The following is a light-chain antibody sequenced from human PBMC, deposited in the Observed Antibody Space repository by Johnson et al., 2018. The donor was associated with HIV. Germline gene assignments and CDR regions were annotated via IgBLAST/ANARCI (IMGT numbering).Light chain of an antibody. CDR3: GTWDSSLSAYV. J-gene: IGLJ1*01. CDR2: DNN. Sequence: QSVLTQSPSVSAAPGQKVTISCSGSSSNIGNNYVSWYQQLPGTAPKLLIYDNNKRPSGIPDRFSGSKSGPSATLGITGLQTGDEADYYCGTWDSSLSAYVFGTGTKFTVL. CDR1: SSNIGNNY. V-gene: IGLV1-51*01.